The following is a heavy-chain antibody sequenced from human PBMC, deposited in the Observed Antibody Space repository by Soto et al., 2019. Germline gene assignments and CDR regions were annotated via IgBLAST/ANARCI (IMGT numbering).Heavy chain of an antibody. V-gene: IGHV1-2*02. D-gene: IGHD5-18*01. J-gene: IGHJ4*02. CDR3: SRRTEYCYGSTYCFDY. CDR1: GYTFTGYY. CDR2: INPNSGGT. Sequence: GASVKVSCKASGYTFTGYYMHGVRQAPGQGLEWMGWINPNSGGTNYAQKFQGRVTMTRDTSISTAYMELSRLRSDDTAVYYCSRRTEYCYGSTYCFDYWGQGTLVTVSS.